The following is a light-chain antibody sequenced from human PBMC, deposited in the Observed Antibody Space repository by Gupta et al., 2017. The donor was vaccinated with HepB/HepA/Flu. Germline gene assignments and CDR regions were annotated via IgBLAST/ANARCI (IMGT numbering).Light chain of an antibody. Sequence: AIRMTQSPSSFSASTGDRVTITCRASQGISSYLAWYQQKPGKAPKLLIYAASTLQSGVPSRFSGSGSGTDFTLTISCLQSEDCATYYCQQYYRYPFTFGPGTKVDIK. J-gene: IGKJ3*01. CDR3: QQYYRYPFT. CDR1: QGISSY. V-gene: IGKV1-8*01. CDR2: AAS.